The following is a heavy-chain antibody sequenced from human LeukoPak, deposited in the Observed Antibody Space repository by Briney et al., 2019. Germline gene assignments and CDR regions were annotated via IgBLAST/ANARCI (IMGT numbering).Heavy chain of an antibody. CDR2: IYSGGST. CDR3: ARDMVRGVSFDY. D-gene: IGHD3-10*01. Sequence: GGSLRLSCAASGFTVGSNYMSWVRQAPGKGLEWVSVIYSGGSTYYADSVKGRFTISRDNSKNTLYLQMNSLRAEDTAVYYCARDMVRGVSFDYWGQGTLVTVSS. CDR1: GFTVGSNY. J-gene: IGHJ4*02. V-gene: IGHV3-66*02.